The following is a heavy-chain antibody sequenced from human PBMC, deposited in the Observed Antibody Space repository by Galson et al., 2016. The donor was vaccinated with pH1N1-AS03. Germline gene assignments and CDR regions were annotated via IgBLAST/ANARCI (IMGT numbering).Heavy chain of an antibody. D-gene: IGHD2/OR15-2a*01. CDR2: IKNNNDNT. Sequence: SVKVSCKASGYTFSNYGITWVRQAPGQGLQWMGWIKNNNDNTIYGQNFQGRVTLTTDPSTNTAYMELKNLRSDDTGVYYCARAFEEYLLMDYSSVFDSWGQGTLVTVSS. J-gene: IGHJ4*02. CDR1: GYTFSNYG. V-gene: IGHV1-18*01. CDR3: ARAFEEYLLMDYSSVFDS.